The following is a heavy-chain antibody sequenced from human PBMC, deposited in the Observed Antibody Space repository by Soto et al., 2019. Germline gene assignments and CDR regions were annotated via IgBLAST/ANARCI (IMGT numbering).Heavy chain of an antibody. CDR3: ARGSIVSSAIAVAGGGFDY. D-gene: IGHD6-19*01. V-gene: IGHV3-33*01. CDR2: IWYDGSNK. J-gene: IGHJ4*02. CDR1: GFTFSSYG. Sequence: QVQLVESGGGVVQPGRSLRLSCAASGFTFSSYGMHWVRQAPGKGLEWVAVIWYDGSNKYYADSVKGRFTISRDNYKNTLYLQMSSLRAEDTAVYYCARGSIVSSAIAVAGGGFDYWGQGTLVTVSS.